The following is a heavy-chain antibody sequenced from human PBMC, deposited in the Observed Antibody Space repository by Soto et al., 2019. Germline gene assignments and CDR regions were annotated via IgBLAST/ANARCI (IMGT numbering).Heavy chain of an antibody. CDR3: AHGAGGIAAAGTCWYFDL. CDR2: IYWDDDK. V-gene: IGHV2-5*02. Sequence: QITLKESGPTLVKPTQTLTLTCTFSGFSLSTSGVGVGWIRQPPGKALEWLARIYWDDDKRYSPSLKSRLTIPKDTSKNQVVLTMTNMDPVDTATYYCAHGAGGIAAAGTCWYFDLWGRGTLVTVSS. D-gene: IGHD6-13*01. CDR1: GFSLSTSGVG. J-gene: IGHJ2*01.